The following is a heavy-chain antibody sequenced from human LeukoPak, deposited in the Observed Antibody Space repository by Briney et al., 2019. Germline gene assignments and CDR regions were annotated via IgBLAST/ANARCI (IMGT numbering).Heavy chain of an antibody. Sequence: GRSLRLSCAASGFTFSSYAMHWVRQAPGKGLEWVAVISYDGSNKYYADSVKGRFTISRDNSKNTLYLQMNSLRAEDTAVYYCARALYRQRVVVVNAKNYWYFDLWGRGTLVTVSS. J-gene: IGHJ2*01. CDR3: ARALYRQRVVVVNAKNYWYFDL. V-gene: IGHV3-30*04. CDR1: GFTFSSYA. CDR2: ISYDGSNK. D-gene: IGHD2-21*01.